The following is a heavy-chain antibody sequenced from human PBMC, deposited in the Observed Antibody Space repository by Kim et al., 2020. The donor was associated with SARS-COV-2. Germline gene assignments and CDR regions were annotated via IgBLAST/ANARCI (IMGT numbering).Heavy chain of an antibody. CDR1: GFTFSSYG. CDR3: ARDLCYYDSSGYYCTGYYGMDV. Sequence: GGSLRLSCAASGFTFSSYGMHWVRQAPGKGLEWVAVIWYDGSNKYYADSVKGRFTISRDNSKNTLYLQMNSLRAEDTAVYYCARDLCYYDSSGYYCTGYYGMDVWGQGTTVTVSS. CDR2: IWYDGSNK. V-gene: IGHV3-33*01. D-gene: IGHD3-22*01. J-gene: IGHJ6*02.